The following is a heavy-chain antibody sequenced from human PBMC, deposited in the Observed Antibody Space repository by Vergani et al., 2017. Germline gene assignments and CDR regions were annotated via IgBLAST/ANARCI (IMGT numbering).Heavy chain of an antibody. J-gene: IGHJ4*02. CDR3: ARQRPGSGWSPGDFDD. Sequence: QLQLQQSGPGLVKPSETLFLTCTVSADSISSGSYYWGWICQPPGKSLEWIGSIYYSGLTYYNPSLKSRVAISVDTSKNQFSLKVTSVTAADTAVYFCARQRPGSGWSPGDFDDWGQGILVTVSS. V-gene: IGHV4-39*01. D-gene: IGHD6-19*01. CDR1: ADSISSGSYY. CDR2: IYYSGLT.